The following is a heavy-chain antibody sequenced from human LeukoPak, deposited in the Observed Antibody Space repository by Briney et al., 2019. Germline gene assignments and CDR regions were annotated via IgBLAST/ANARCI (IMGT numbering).Heavy chain of an antibody. J-gene: IGHJ3*02. V-gene: IGHV1-69*05. D-gene: IGHD5-18*01. CDR1: GGTFSSYA. CDR2: IIPIFGTA. CDR3: ARDPGGYSYGYKFGAFDI. Sequence: SVKVSCKASGGTFSSYAISWVRQAPGQGLEWMGGIIPIFGTANYAQKFQGRVTITTDESTSTAYMELSRLRSEDTAVYYCARDPGGYSYGYKFGAFDIWGQGTMVTVSS.